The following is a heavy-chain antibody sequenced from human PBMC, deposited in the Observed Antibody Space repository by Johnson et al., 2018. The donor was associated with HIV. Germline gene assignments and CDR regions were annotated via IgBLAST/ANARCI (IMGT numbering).Heavy chain of an antibody. CDR3: AKELRLHRAFDI. Sequence: VQLVESGGGLVKPGGSLRLSCAGSGFTFSDYFMSYIRQAPGKGLEWISYISGSGFDTFYADSVKGRFTISRDNAKKSLYLQMNSLRAEDTAVYYCAKELRLHRAFDIWGQGTMVTVSS. J-gene: IGHJ3*02. D-gene: IGHD5-24*01. CDR2: ISGSGFDT. CDR1: GFTFSDYF. V-gene: IGHV3-11*04.